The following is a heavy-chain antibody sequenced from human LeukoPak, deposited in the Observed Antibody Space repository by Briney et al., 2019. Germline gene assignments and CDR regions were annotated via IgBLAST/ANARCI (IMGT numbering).Heavy chain of an antibody. Sequence: PGGSLRLSCAASGFTFDDYAMHWVRQAPGKGLEWVSGISWNSGSIGYADSVKGRFTISRDNAKNSLYLQMNSLRAEDTALYYCAKDLEYSSSSNFDYWGQGTLVTVSS. CDR2: ISWNSGSI. CDR1: GFTFDDYA. CDR3: AKDLEYSSSSNFDY. D-gene: IGHD6-6*01. V-gene: IGHV3-9*01. J-gene: IGHJ4*02.